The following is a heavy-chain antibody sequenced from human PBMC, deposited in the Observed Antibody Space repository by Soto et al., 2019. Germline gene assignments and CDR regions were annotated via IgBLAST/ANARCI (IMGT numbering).Heavy chain of an antibody. J-gene: IGHJ4*02. Sequence: LRLSCAASGFTFSSCWMHWVRQAPGKGLVWVSRVNGDGSSTSYADSVKGRFTISRDNAKNTLYLQMNSLRVEDTAVYYCARGGPYSSSEVDYWGQGTLVTVSS. V-gene: IGHV3-74*01. CDR1: GFTFSSCW. CDR2: VNGDGSST. D-gene: IGHD6-6*01. CDR3: ARGGPYSSSEVDY.